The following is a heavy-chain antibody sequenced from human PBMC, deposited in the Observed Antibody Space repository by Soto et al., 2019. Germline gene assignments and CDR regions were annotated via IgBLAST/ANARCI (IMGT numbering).Heavy chain of an antibody. D-gene: IGHD3-16*02. Sequence: QVQLQESGPGLVKPSGTLSLTCAVSSGSISSSNWWSWVRQPPGKGLGWIGEIYHSGSTNYNPSLKSRVTISVDKSKNQFSLKLSSVTAADTAVYYCARGKYYDYIWGSYRRRGGDYFDYWGQGTLVTVSS. CDR1: SGSISSSNW. J-gene: IGHJ4*02. V-gene: IGHV4-4*02. CDR3: ARGKYYDYIWGSYRRRGGDYFDY. CDR2: IYHSGST.